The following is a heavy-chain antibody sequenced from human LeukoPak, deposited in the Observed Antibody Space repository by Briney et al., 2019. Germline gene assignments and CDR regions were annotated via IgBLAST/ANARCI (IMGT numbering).Heavy chain of an antibody. Sequence: PSETLSLTCAVYGGSFSGYYWSWLRQPPGKRLEWLGEITHSGEINYNPSLKSRVTMSVDTSKEQFSLKLRSMTAADTAVYYCAYASGDFDYWGQGTLVTVSS. CDR2: ITHSGEI. V-gene: IGHV4-34*01. CDR1: GGSFSGYY. D-gene: IGHD1-26*01. J-gene: IGHJ4*02. CDR3: AYASGDFDY.